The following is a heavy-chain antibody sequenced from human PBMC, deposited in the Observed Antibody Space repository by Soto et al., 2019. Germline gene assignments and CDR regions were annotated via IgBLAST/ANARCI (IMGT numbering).Heavy chain of an antibody. CDR1: GYTFTSYD. J-gene: IGHJ6*02. CDR3: ARVVLVPAASQNYYYYYGMDV. Sequence: ASVKVSCKASGYTFTSYDINWVRQATGQGLEWMGWMNPNSGNTGYAQKFQGRVTMTRNTSISTAYMELSSLRSEDTAVYYCARVVLVPAASQNYYYYYGMDVWGQGTTVTVSS. D-gene: IGHD2-2*01. CDR2: MNPNSGNT. V-gene: IGHV1-8*01.